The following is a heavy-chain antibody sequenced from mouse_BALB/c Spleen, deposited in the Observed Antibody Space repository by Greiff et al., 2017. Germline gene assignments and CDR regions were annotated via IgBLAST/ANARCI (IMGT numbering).Heavy chain of an antibody. CDR3: AYYGSSYGFAY. Sequence: DVMLVESGGGLVQPGGSRKLSCAASGFTFSSFGMHWVRQAPEKGLEWVAYISSGSSTIYYADTVKGRFTISRDNPKNTLFLQMTSLRSEDTAMYYCAYYGSSYGFAYWGQGTLVTVSA. CDR2: ISSGSSTI. V-gene: IGHV5-17*02. J-gene: IGHJ3*01. CDR1: GFTFSSFG. D-gene: IGHD1-1*01.